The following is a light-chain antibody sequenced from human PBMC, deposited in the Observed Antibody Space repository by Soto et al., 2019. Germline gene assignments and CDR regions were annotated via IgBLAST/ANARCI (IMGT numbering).Light chain of an antibody. CDR3: SSYTSSSIPGV. CDR1: SSDVGGYNY. CDR2: EVS. Sequence: QSALTQPASVSGSPGQSITISCTGTSSDVGGYNYVSWYHQPPGKAPKLMIYEVSYRPSGVSNRFSGSKSGNTASLTISGLQAEDEANYYCSSYTSSSIPGVFGGGTKVTVL. V-gene: IGLV2-14*01. J-gene: IGLJ2*01.